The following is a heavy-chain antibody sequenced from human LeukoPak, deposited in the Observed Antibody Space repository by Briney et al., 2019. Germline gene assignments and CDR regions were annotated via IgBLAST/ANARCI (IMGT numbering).Heavy chain of an antibody. Sequence: GGSLRLSCAASGFAFSDCAMNWVRQAPGKGLEWVSAISDSASSTYYADSVKGRFTISRDNAKNTLYLQMNSLRAEDTAVYYCAKMPNSNYFDYWGQGTLVTVSS. CDR3: AKMPNSNYFDY. J-gene: IGHJ4*02. V-gene: IGHV3-23*01. CDR2: ISDSASST. D-gene: IGHD4-11*01. CDR1: GFAFSDCA.